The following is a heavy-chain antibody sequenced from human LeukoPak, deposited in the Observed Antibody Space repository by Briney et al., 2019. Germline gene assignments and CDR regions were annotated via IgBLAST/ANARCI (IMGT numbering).Heavy chain of an antibody. CDR1: GFTFSSYA. D-gene: IGHD3-3*01. J-gene: IGHJ6*02. CDR3: ARDYLYYDFWSGYYVPPGCYYYYYGMDV. CDR2: ISYDGSNK. Sequence: PGGSLRLSCAASGFTFSSYAMHWVRQAPGKGLEWVAVISYDGSNKYYADSVKGRFTISRDNSKNTLYLQMNSLRAEDTAVYYCARDYLYYDFWSGYYVPPGCYYYYYGMDVWGQGTTVTVSS. V-gene: IGHV3-30-3*01.